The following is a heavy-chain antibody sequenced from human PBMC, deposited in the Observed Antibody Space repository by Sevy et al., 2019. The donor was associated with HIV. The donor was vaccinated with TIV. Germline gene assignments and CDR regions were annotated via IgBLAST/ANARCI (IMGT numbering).Heavy chain of an antibody. CDR2: ISSSSSTI. CDR3: ARDRRYCSGGSCQGSGGMDV. CDR1: GFTFSSYS. Sequence: GGSLRLSCAASGFTFSSYSMNWVRQAPGKGLEWVSYISSSSSTIYYADSVKGRFTISRDNAKNSLYLQMNSLRAEDTAMYYCARDRRYCSGGSCQGSGGMDVWGQGTTVTVSS. V-gene: IGHV3-48*01. J-gene: IGHJ6*02. D-gene: IGHD2-15*01.